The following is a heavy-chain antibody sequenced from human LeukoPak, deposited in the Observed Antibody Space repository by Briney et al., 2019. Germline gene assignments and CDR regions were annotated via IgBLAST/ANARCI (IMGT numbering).Heavy chain of an antibody. Sequence: SETLSLTCTVSGGSIRGFYLSWIRQPPGKGLEWIGYISYSGNTNYNPSLKSRVTVSVDTSKNQFSLKLSSVTAADTAVYYCARGQLVSGIDDPWGQGTLVTVSS. CDR2: ISYSGNT. V-gene: IGHV4-59*01. J-gene: IGHJ5*02. CDR1: GGSIRGFY. CDR3: ARGQLVSGIDDP. D-gene: IGHD3-10*01.